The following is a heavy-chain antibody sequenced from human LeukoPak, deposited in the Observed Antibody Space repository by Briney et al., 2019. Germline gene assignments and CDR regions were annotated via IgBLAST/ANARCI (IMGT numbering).Heavy chain of an antibody. CDR3: AKRGIVIRGILVIGYHQEAYHYDY. V-gene: IGHV3-23*01. J-gene: IGHJ4*02. CDR2: ISERGGST. CDR1: GISLSNYA. D-gene: IGHD3-10*01. Sequence: GGSLRLSCVVSGISLSNYAMTWVRQAPGKGLEWVSYISERGGSTTYADSVKGRFTISRDTSLNTLYLQLSSLRAEDTAVYFCAKRGIVIRGILVIGYHQEAYHYDYWGQGVLVTVSS.